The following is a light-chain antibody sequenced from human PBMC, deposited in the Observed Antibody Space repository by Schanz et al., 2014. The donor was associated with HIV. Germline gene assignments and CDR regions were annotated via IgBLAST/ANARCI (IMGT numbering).Light chain of an antibody. V-gene: IGLV1-44*01. Sequence: QSVLTQTPSASGTPGQRVTISCSGSNSNIGSNYVNWYPHPPGPAPKLLIHRKNQRTSGVPDRLSGSGSGTSASLAISGLQSEDEADFYCATWDDSLNGWVFGGGTKLTVL. CDR1: NSNIGSNY. CDR2: RKN. J-gene: IGLJ2*01. CDR3: ATWDDSLNGWV.